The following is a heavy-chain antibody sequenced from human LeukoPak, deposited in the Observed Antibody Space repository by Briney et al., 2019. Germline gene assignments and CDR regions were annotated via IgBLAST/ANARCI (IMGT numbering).Heavy chain of an antibody. J-gene: IGHJ4*02. D-gene: IGHD2-8*01. CDR3: ARDFPDCTNGVCYIDY. CDR1: GFTFSSYS. V-gene: IGHV3-48*04. CDR2: ITASGTAM. Sequence: PGGSLRLSCAASGFTFSSYSMNWVRQAPGKGLEWVSHITASGTAMFYADSVKGRFTISRDNAKNSLYLQMNSLRAEDTAVYYCARDFPDCTNGVCYIDYWGQGTLVTVSS.